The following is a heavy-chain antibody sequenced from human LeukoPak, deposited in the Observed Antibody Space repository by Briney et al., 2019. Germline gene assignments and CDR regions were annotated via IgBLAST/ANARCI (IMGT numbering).Heavy chain of an antibody. J-gene: IGHJ6*02. CDR3: ARAHGDYYYYGMDV. V-gene: IGHV1-2*02. Sequence: AASVKVSCKASGYTFTGYYMHWVRQAPGQGLEWMGWINPNSGGTNYAQKFQGRVTMTRDTSISTAYMELSRLRSDDTAVYYCARAHGDYYYYGMDVWGQGTTVTVSS. D-gene: IGHD4-17*01. CDR2: INPNSGGT. CDR1: GYTFTGYY.